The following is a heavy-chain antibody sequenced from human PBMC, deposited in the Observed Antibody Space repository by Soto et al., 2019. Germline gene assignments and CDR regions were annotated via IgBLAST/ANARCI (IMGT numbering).Heavy chain of an antibody. V-gene: IGHV4-30-4*08. J-gene: IGHJ4*02. CDR2: IYYSGST. D-gene: IGHD2-15*01. CDR3: AESTRGSYFDY. CDR1: GFSLSTSGMC. Sequence: LVNPTQTLTLTCTFSGFSLSTSGMCVNWIRQPPGKGLEWIGYIYYSGSTYYNPSLKSRVTISVDTSKNQFSLKLSSVTAADTAVYYCAESTRGSYFDYWGQGTLVTVSS.